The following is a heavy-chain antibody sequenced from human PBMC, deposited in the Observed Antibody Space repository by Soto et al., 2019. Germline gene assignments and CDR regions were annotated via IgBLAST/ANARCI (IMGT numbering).Heavy chain of an antibody. J-gene: IGHJ4*02. D-gene: IGHD6-19*01. V-gene: IGHV3-15*07. CDR3: TPLALKDSSVWYEFSD. CDR2: IKSKTDGGTT. Sequence: EVQLVESGGGLVKPGGSLRLSCAASGFTFSNVWMNWVRQAPGKGLEWVGRIKSKTDGGTTDYAAPVKGRFTISRDDSKNPLYRQMNSLKTEDTAVYYCTPLALKDSSVWYEFSDLGQGTLVTVSS. CDR1: GFTFSNVW.